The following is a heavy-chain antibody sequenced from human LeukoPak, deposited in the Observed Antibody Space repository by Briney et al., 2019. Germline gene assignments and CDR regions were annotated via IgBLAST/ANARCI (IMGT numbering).Heavy chain of an antibody. V-gene: IGHV3-30*18. CDR3: AKDALLAAADSKYGMDV. Sequence: GRSLRLSCAASGFTFSSYGMHWVRQAPGKGLEWVAVMSYDGSNKYYADSVKGRFTISRDNSKNTLYLQMNSLRAEDTAVYYCAKDALLAAADSKYGMDVWGQGTTVTVSS. CDR2: MSYDGSNK. CDR1: GFTFSSYG. J-gene: IGHJ6*02. D-gene: IGHD6-13*01.